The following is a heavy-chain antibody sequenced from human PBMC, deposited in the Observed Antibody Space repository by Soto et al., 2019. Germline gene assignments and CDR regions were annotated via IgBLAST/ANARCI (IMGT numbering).Heavy chain of an antibody. CDR1: GGSFNGYY. J-gene: IGHJ3*02. D-gene: IGHD1-7*01. V-gene: IGHV4-34*01. CDR2: INRSGST. CDR3: ARGITGTYDAFDI. Sequence: TSETLSLTCAVYGGSFNGYYWSWIRQPPGKGLEWIGEINRSGSTNYTPSLKSRVTISADTSKNQFSLKLSSVTAADTAVYYCARGITGTYDAFDIWGQGTMVTVSS.